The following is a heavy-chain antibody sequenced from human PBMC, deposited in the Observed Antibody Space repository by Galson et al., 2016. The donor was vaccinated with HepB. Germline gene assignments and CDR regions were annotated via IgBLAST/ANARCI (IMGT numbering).Heavy chain of an antibody. D-gene: IGHD4-11*01. CDR3: AKDRGYSYYAGSPEYEGSPDY. Sequence: SVKVSCKASGYSLIGYYLHWVRRAPGQGLEWMGWINPKSGDTNLAQKFQGRVSMTRDTSISTAYLELRRLRSDDTAVYYCAKDRGYSYYAGSPEYEGSPDYWGQGTPVTVSS. CDR1: GYSLIGYY. CDR2: INPKSGDT. J-gene: IGHJ4*02. V-gene: IGHV1-2*02.